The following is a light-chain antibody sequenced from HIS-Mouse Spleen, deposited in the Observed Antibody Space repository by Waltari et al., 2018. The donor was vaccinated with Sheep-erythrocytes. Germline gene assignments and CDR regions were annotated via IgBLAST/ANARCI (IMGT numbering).Light chain of an antibody. CDR1: ALPQKY. CDR3: YSTDSSGNHWV. V-gene: IGLV3-10*01. J-gene: IGLJ3*02. Sequence: SYELTQPPSVSVSPGHTARITCSGDALPQKYAYWYQQKSGQAPVLVIYEDSKRPSGIPERFSGSTSGTMDTLTISGAQVEDEADYYCYSTDSSGNHWVFGGGTKLTVL. CDR2: EDS.